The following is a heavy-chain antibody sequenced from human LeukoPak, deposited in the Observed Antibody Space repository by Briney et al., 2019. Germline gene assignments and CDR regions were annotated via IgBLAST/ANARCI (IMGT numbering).Heavy chain of an antibody. D-gene: IGHD3-9*01. CDR1: GGSFSGYY. Sequence: PSETLSLTCAVYGGSFSGYYWSWIRQPPGKGLEWIGEINHSGSTNYNPSLKSRVTISVDTSKNQFSLKLSSVTAADTAVYYCARGGLRYFDWLPKDYFDYWGQGILVTVSS. J-gene: IGHJ4*02. V-gene: IGHV4-34*01. CDR2: INHSGST. CDR3: ARGGLRYFDWLPKDYFDY.